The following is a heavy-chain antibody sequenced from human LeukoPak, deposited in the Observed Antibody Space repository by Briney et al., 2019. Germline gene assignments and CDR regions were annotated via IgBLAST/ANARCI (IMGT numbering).Heavy chain of an antibody. D-gene: IGHD6-13*01. V-gene: IGHV4-30-2*02. Sequence: PSQTLSLTCAVSGASISSGGYSWNWIRQPPGKGLEWIGCIYHSGSTYYNPSLKSRVTISVDTSKNQFSLKLSSVTAADTAVYYCARRTLYSRYYDYWGQGTLVTVSS. CDR1: GASISSGGYS. J-gene: IGHJ4*02. CDR2: IYHSGST. CDR3: ARRTLYSRYYDY.